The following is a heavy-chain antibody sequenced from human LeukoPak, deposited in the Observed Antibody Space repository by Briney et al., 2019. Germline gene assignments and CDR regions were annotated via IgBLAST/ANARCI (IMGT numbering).Heavy chain of an antibody. CDR2: ISYDGSNK. D-gene: IGHD1-26*01. Sequence: GGALRLSCAASGFTFSSYCMHWIRQAPGKGLEWVAVISYDGSNKYYADSVKGRFTISRDNSKNTLYLQMNSLRAEDTAVYYCAKDVGSNGVYYFDYWGQGTLVTVSS. J-gene: IGHJ4*02. CDR1: GFTFSSYC. CDR3: AKDVGSNGVYYFDY. V-gene: IGHV3-30*18.